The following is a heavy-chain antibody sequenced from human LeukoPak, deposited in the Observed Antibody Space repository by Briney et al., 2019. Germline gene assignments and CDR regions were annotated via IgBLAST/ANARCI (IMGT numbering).Heavy chain of an antibody. CDR3: ARKRSGYYTRAFDI. V-gene: IGHV1-2*02. Sequence: ASVKVSCKASGYTFTGYYMHWVRQAPGQGLEWMGWINPNSGGTNYAQNLQGRFIMTRNTSISTAYMELSSLRSEDTAVYYCARKRSGYYTRAFDIWGQGTMVTVSS. J-gene: IGHJ3*02. D-gene: IGHD3-3*01. CDR2: INPNSGGT. CDR1: GYTFTGYY.